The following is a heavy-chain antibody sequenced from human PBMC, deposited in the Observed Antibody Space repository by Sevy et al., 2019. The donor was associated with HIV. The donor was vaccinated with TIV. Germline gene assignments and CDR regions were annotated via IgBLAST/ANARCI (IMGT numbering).Heavy chain of an antibody. Sequence: ASVKVSCKASGYSFTTYGITWVRQAPGQGLEWMGWISGYNGNTNYAQNFQGRVTMTTDTSTNTGYMELRSLTSDDTAVYYSARDKVIRRGVHCGYFDYWGQGTLVTVSS. CDR3: ARDKVIRRGVHCGYFDY. V-gene: IGHV1-18*01. CDR1: GYSFTTYG. CDR2: ISGYNGNT. D-gene: IGHD3-10*01. J-gene: IGHJ4*02.